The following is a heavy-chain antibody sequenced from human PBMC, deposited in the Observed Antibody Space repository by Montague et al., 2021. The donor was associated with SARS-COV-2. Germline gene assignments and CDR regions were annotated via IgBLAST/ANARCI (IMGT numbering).Heavy chain of an antibody. D-gene: IGHD3-10*01. CDR2: INHGGST. Sequence: SETLSLTCAVHGTSFSGYYWNWIRQPPGKGLEWIGEINHGGSTKYSPSLKSRLTISADTSKNQFSLKLTSVAAADTAVYYCARLRDGVVTSPILGVGHYYSYCYMDVGGRGTTVTVSS. J-gene: IGHJ6*03. CDR1: GTSFSGYY. CDR3: ARLRDGVVTSPILGVGHYYSYCYMDV. V-gene: IGHV4-34*01.